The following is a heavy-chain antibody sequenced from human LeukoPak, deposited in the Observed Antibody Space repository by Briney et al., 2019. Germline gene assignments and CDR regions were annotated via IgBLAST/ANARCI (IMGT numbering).Heavy chain of an antibody. CDR3: VGPDSQFDC. CDR2: ISSNNLHI. D-gene: IGHD3-10*01. V-gene: IGHV3-21*01. CDR1: GFTFSDQS. J-gene: IGHJ4*02. Sequence: GGSLRLSCAASGFTFSDQSMNWVRQAPGKGLEWVSSISSNNLHIFYADSVKGRFTISRDNAKNSLYLQMNNLRAEDTAVYYCVGPDSQFDCWGLGTLVTVSS.